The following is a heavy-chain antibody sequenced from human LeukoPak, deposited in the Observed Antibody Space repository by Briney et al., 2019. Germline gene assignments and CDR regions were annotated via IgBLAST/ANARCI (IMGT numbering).Heavy chain of an antibody. CDR3: ARDSLIGSYYLYFDY. J-gene: IGHJ4*02. CDR2: INPSGGST. Sequence: GASVKVSCKASGYTFTSYYMHWVRQAPGQGLEWMGIINPSGGSTSYAQKFQGRVTMTRDTSTSTVYTELSSLRSEDTAVYYCARDSLIGSYYLYFDYWGQGTLVTVSS. V-gene: IGHV1-46*01. D-gene: IGHD1-26*01. CDR1: GYTFTSYY.